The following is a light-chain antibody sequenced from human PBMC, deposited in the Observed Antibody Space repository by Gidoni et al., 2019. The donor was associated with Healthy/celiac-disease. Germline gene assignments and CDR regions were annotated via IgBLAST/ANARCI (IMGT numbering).Light chain of an antibody. CDR1: QSISSW. CDR2: DAS. V-gene: IGKV1-5*01. J-gene: IGKJ2*02. Sequence: IQMTQSPSTLSASVGDRVTITCRASQSISSWLDWYQQKPGKAPKLLIYDASSLESGVPSRFSGSGSGTEFTLTISSLQPDDFATYYCQQYNSYSGTFGQGTKLEIK. CDR3: QQYNSYSGT.